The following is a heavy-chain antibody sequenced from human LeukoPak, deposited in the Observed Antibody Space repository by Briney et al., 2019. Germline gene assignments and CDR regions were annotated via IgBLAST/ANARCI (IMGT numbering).Heavy chain of an antibody. D-gene: IGHD3-10*01. Sequence: GGSLRLSCGASGFTFGTFWMSWVRQAPGKGLEWVANIKQGGSEKNYVDSVKGRFTIARDDAKNSLYLQMSSLRAEDTAVYFCARDKGGMVPFDYWGQGTLVTVSS. V-gene: IGHV3-7*01. CDR2: IKQGGSEK. CDR1: GFTFGTFW. J-gene: IGHJ4*02. CDR3: ARDKGGMVPFDY.